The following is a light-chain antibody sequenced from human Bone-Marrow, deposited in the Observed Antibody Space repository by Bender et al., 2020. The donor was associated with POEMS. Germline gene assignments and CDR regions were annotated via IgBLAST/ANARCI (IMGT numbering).Light chain of an antibody. J-gene: IGLJ2*01. CDR1: TNDVGGYNL. Sequence: QSALTQPASVSGSPGQSITISCTGTTNDVGGYNLVSWYQQHPGKAPKLMIYEVSERPSGVSNRFSGSKSGNTASLTISGLQAEDEADYYCCSYAGSSTHVVFGGGTKLTVL. CDR3: CSYAGSSTHVV. CDR2: EVS. V-gene: IGLV2-23*02.